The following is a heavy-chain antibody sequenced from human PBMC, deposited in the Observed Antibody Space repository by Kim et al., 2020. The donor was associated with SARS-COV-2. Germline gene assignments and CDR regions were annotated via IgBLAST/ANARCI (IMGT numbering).Heavy chain of an antibody. D-gene: IGHD3-22*01. CDR3: ARGVSSAWTLRAWFDP. CDR1: GAAISSSSC. V-gene: IGHV4-4*02. CDR2: VDHSGTT. Sequence: SETLSLTCVVSGAAISSSSCWSWVRQPPGKGLEWIGEVDHSGTTSYNVSLKSRVTISVDKSKNQFSLRLNSVSAADTAVYYCARGVSSAWTLRAWFDPWGEGTRVTVAS. J-gene: IGHJ5*02.